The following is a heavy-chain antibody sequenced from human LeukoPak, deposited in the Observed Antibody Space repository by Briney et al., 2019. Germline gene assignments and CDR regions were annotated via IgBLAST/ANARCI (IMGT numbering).Heavy chain of an antibody. D-gene: IGHD2-2*01. J-gene: IGHJ2*01. CDR1: GGSISSYY. CDR2: IYYSGST. CDR3: ARRSASTNWYFDL. V-gene: IGHV4-59*08. Sequence: SETLSLTCTVSGGSISSYYWSWIRQPPGKGLEWIGYIYYSGSTNYNPSLKSRVTISVDTSKNQFSLKLSPVTAADTAVYYCARRSASTNWYFDLWGRGTLVTVSS.